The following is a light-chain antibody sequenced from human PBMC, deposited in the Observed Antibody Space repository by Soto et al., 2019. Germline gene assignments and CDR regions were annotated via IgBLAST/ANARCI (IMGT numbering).Light chain of an antibody. CDR2: RVS. V-gene: IGKV3-20*01. J-gene: IGKJ4*01. CDR1: QTITT. Sequence: EIVLTQSPGTLSLSPGERATLSCRASQTITTLAWYQRKPGQAPRLLIYRVSSRATGVPDRFSGSGSGTGYTLTISRLEPEDFAVYYCQQYGNLPLTFGGGTKVDIK. CDR3: QQYGNLPLT.